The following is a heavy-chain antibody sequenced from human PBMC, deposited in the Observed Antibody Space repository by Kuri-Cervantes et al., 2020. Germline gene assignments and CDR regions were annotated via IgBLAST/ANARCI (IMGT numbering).Heavy chain of an antibody. CDR2: IYHSGST. CDR1: GGSISTSNW. CDR3: AREAYSIGIAVAGTNNWYFDL. Sequence: GSLRLSCAVSGGSISTSNWWSWVRQPPGKGLEWIGEIYHSGSTNYNPSLKSRVTISVDKSENQFSLKLSSVTAADTAVYYCAREAYSIGIAVAGTNNWYFDLWAVAPWSPSPQ. V-gene: IGHV4-4*02. D-gene: IGHD6-19*01. J-gene: IGHJ2*01.